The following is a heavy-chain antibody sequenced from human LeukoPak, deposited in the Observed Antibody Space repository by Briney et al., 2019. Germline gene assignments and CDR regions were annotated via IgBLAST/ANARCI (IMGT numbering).Heavy chain of an antibody. CDR1: GLTFSTSG. V-gene: IGHV3-21*01. D-gene: IGHD1/OR15-1a*01. J-gene: IGHJ4*02. CDR2: ICLTCSDR. Sequence: GGSLRLSCRASGLTFSTSGFNWVRQAPGKGLDWVASICLTCSDRYHAPSMKGPLTLPRDHANKLLFLQMNSLSAEDTAVCFCATETNGGHSDSWGQGNPFTASP. CDR3: ATETNGGHSDS.